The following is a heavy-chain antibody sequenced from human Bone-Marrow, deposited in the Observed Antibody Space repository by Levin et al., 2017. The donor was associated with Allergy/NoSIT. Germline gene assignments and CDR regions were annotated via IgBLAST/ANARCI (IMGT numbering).Heavy chain of an antibody. CDR1: GYTFTSYY. CDR2: INPSGGST. D-gene: IGHD3-10*01. Sequence: ASVKVSCKASGYTFTSYYMHWVRQAPGQGLEWMGIINPSGGSTSYAQKFQGRVTMTRDTSTSTVYMELSSLRSEDTAVYYCARERTYYYGSGRKAYYFDYWGQGTLVTVSS. J-gene: IGHJ4*02. CDR3: ARERTYYYGSGRKAYYFDY. V-gene: IGHV1-46*01.